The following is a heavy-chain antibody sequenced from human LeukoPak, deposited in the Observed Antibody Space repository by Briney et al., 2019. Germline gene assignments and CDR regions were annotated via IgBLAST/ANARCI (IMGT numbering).Heavy chain of an antibody. J-gene: IGHJ4*02. V-gene: IGHV4-59*01. CDR3: ARKNVGYRSGQLDY. D-gene: IGHD6-19*01. CDR2: IYYSGST. CDR1: GGSISSYY. Sequence: SETLSLTCTVSGGSISSYYWSWIRQPPGKGLEWIGYIYYSGSTNYNPSLKSRVTISVDTSKNQFSLKLSSVTAADTAVYYCARKNVGYRSGQLDYWGQGTPVTVSS.